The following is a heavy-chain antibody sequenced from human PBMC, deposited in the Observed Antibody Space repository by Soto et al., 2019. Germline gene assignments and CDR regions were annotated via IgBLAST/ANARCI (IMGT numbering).Heavy chain of an antibody. Sequence: LRLSCLASGFSFNSFNMNWIRRAPWRGLEWVASISVSGDNIYYGDSVQGRFTISRDNSKRSVFLDLGSLRVEDTAVYYCARDLGLLKSLFDYWGKGTLVTVSS. CDR3: ARDLGLLKSLFDY. V-gene: IGHV3-21*01. CDR2: ISVSGDNI. J-gene: IGHJ4*02. CDR1: GFSFNSFN. D-gene: IGHD3-16*01.